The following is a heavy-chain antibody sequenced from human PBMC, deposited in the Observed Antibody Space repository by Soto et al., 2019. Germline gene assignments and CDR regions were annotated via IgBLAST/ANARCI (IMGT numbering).Heavy chain of an antibody. Sequence: GESLKISCKGSGYSFIDYWIGWVRQVPGKGLEWMGVIYPGDSDTRYSPSFQGHVTISADKSISTAYLQWSSLKASDTAMYYCARQIGGVAVAGTLLGYWGQGTLVTVSS. V-gene: IGHV5-51*01. CDR1: GYSFIDYW. CDR3: ARQIGGVAVAGTLLGY. J-gene: IGHJ4*02. CDR2: IYPGDSDT. D-gene: IGHD6-19*01.